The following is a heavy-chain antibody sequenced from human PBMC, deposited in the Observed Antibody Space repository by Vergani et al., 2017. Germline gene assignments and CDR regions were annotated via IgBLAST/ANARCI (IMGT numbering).Heavy chain of an antibody. CDR3: ARHVLYCSSTSFQRPGYFDH. CDR2: IYYSGST. Sequence: QLQLQESGPGLVKPSETLSLTCTVSGGSISSTSYYWGWIRQPPGKGLEWIGSIYYSGSTYYNPSLKSRVTISVDTSKNQFFLKLSSVTAADTAVYYCARHVLYCSSTSFQRPGYFDHWGQGTLVTVSS. V-gene: IGHV4-39*01. CDR1: GGSISSTSYY. D-gene: IGHD2-2*01. J-gene: IGHJ4*02.